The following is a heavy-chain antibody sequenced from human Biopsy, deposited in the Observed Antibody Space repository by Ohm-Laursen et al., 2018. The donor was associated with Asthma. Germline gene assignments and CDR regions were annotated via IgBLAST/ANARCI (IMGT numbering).Heavy chain of an antibody. V-gene: IGHV7-4-1*02. CDR2: INTNTGNP. D-gene: IGHD3-22*01. J-gene: IGHJ4*02. Sequence: ATVKFSCKASGYTVTRYALNWVPQAPGQGLQRMGWINTNTGNPTYAHGFTGRFVFSLDTSVNTAHLQISSLKPEDTAVYYCARMISYYHEMRAPFFDYWGQGTLVTVSS. CDR3: ARMISYYHEMRAPFFDY. CDR1: GYTVTRYA.